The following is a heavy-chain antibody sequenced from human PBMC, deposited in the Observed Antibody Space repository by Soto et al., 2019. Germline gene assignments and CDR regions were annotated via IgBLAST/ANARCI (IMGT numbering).Heavy chain of an antibody. CDR1: GFTVSSNY. J-gene: IGHJ4*02. D-gene: IGHD3-10*01. V-gene: IGHV3-66*01. Sequence: EVQLVESGGGLVQPGGSVRLSCAASGFTVSSNYMSWVRQAPGKGLEWVALIYSGGSTFYADSVKGRFSISRDSSNNTLHLQMHSLRGEDTAVYYCARDGDLSLWFGELGSWGQGILVTVSS. CDR3: ARDGDLSLWFGELGS. CDR2: IYSGGST.